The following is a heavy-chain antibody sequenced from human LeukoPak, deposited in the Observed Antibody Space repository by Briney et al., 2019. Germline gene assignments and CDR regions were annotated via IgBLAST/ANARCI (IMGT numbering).Heavy chain of an antibody. J-gene: IGHJ4*02. CDR3: AKDRRYYGSGSYMDY. Sequence: GRSLRLSCAASGFTFSSYGMHLVRQAPGKGLEWVAVISYDGSNKYYADSVKGRFTISRDNSKNTLYLQMNSLRAEDTAVYYCAKDRRYYGSGSYMDYWGQGTLVTVSS. CDR2: ISYDGSNK. V-gene: IGHV3-30*18. D-gene: IGHD3-10*01. CDR1: GFTFSSYG.